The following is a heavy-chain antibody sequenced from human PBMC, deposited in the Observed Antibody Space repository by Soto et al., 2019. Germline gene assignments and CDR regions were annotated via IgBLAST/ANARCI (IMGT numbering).Heavy chain of an antibody. CDR1: GLIFSSYA. Sequence: QVQLVQSGAEVKKPGSSVKVSCKASGLIFSSYAISWVRQAPGQGLEWVGGILPIFGTTNYAQRFKGRVTITADTSTTTTYHELSSLRSEDTAVYFCVRGAKYDISTGKGYYFAGMDVWGQGTTVTVSS. D-gene: IGHD3-9*01. CDR3: VRGAKYDISTGKGYYFAGMDV. V-gene: IGHV1-69*06. CDR2: ILPIFGTT. J-gene: IGHJ6*02.